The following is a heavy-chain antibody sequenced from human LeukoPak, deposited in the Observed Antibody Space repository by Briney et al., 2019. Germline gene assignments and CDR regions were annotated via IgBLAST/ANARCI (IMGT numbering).Heavy chain of an antibody. Sequence: SETLSLTCAVYGGSFSGYYWSWIRQPPGKGPEWIGEINHSGSTNYNPSLKSRVTISVDTSKNQFSLKLSSVTAADTAVYYCARAAAAGTVVFDYWGQGTLVTVSS. CDR3: ARAAAAGTVVFDY. J-gene: IGHJ4*02. D-gene: IGHD6-13*01. CDR2: INHSGST. CDR1: GGSFSGYY. V-gene: IGHV4-34*01.